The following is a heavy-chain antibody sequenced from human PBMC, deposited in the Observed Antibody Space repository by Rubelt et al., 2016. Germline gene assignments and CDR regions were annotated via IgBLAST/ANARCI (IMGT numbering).Heavy chain of an antibody. D-gene: IGHD1-26*01. V-gene: IGHV3-33*01. Sequence: GFDFTTVGMHWVRQAPVKGLEWVAATWYDGSNKFYVQSVRGRFTIFRDNSKNTLYLQMNSLRAEDTAVYYCARDGVGATGTFDIWGQGTMVTVSS. CDR1: GFDFTTVG. CDR2: TWYDGSNK. CDR3: ARDGVGATGTFDI. J-gene: IGHJ3*02.